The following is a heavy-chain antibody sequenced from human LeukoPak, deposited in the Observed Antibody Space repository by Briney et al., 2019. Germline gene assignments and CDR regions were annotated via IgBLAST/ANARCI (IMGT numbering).Heavy chain of an antibody. CDR2: IYYSGNT. Sequence: PSETLSLTCTVSGGSISSYYWSCIRQPPGKKLEWIGYIYYSGNTNYNPSLKSQVTISIDTSKNQFSLKVSSVTAAYSAVYYCARVGDGNFDYWGQGTVASVS. CDR3: ARVGDGNFDY. D-gene: IGHD3-16*01. CDR1: GGSISSYY. J-gene: IGHJ4*02. V-gene: IGHV4-59*08.